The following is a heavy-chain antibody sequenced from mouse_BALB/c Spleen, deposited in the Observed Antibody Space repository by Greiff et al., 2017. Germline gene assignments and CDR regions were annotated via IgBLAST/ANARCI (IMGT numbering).Heavy chain of an antibody. Sequence: EVQLVESGGGLVKPGGSLKLSCAASGFTFSSYAMSWVRQSPEKRLEWVAEISSGGSYTYYPDTVTGRFTISRDNAKNTLYLEMSSLRSEDTAMYYCARRHDGSLFAYWGQGTLVTVSA. V-gene: IGHV5-9-4*01. CDR2: ISSGGSYT. CDR1: GFTFSSYA. CDR3: ARRHDGSLFAY. J-gene: IGHJ3*01. D-gene: IGHD2-14*01.